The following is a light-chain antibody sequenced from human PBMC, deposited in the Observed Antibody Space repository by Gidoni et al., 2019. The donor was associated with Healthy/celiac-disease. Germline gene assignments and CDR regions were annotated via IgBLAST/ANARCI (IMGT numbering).Light chain of an antibody. CDR2: LGS. CDR1: QSLLHSNGYNY. J-gene: IGKJ2*01. V-gene: IGKV2-28*01. Sequence: DIVMPQSPLSLPVTPGETASISCRSSQSLLHSNGYNYLDWYLQKPGQSPQLLIYLGSNRASGVPDRFSGSGSGTDFTLKISRVEAEDVGVYYCMQALQTPPYTFGQGTKLEIK. CDR3: MQALQTPPYT.